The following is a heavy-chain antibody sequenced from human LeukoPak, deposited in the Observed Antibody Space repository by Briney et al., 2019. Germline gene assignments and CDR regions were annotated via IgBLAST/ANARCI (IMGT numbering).Heavy chain of an antibody. CDR3: ARVKMATIVD. V-gene: IGHV3-48*03. CDR1: GFTFSSYE. D-gene: IGHD5-24*01. CDR2: IGSSGSTI. Sequence: GGSLRLSCAASGFTFSSYEMNWVRQAPGKGLEWVSYIGSSGSTIYYADSVKGRFTISRDNAKNSLYLQMNSLRAEDTAVYYCARVKMATIVDWGQGTLVTVSS. J-gene: IGHJ4*02.